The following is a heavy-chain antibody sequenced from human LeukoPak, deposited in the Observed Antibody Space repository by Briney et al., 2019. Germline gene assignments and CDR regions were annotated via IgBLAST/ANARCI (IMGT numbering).Heavy chain of an antibody. CDR2: IKQDGSEK. J-gene: IGHJ4*02. CDR1: GFTFSSYW. CDR3: ARDLSWYYNISHFPPQGEIFDY. V-gene: IGHV3-7*01. Sequence: GGSLRLSCAASGFTFSSYWMSWVRQAPGKGLEWVANIKQDGSEKYYVDSVKGRFTISRDNAKNSLYLQMNSLRAEDTAVYYCARDLSWYYNISHFPPQGEIFDYWGQGTLVTVSS. D-gene: IGHD3-22*01.